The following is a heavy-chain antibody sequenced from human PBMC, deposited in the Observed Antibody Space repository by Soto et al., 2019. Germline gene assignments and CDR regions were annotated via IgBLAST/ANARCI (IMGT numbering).Heavy chain of an antibody. V-gene: IGHV3-15*07. CDR2: IKSKTDGGTT. J-gene: IGHJ4*02. CDR3: TNEYYDILTGFDY. CDR1: GFTFSNAW. Sequence: PEGSLRLSCAASGFTFSNAWMNWVRQAPGKGLEWVGRIKSKTDGGTTDYAAPVKGRFTISRDDSKNTLYLQMNSLKTEDTAVYYCTNEYYDILTGFDYWGQXTLVTVSS. D-gene: IGHD3-9*01.